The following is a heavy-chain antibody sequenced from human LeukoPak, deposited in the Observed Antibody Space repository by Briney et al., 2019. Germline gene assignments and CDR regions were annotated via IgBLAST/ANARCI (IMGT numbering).Heavy chain of an antibody. D-gene: IGHD6-13*01. CDR3: ARPAEGIAAAGTYHWFDP. V-gene: IGHV3-30-3*01. CDR2: ISYDGSNK. CDR1: GFTFSSYA. J-gene: IGHJ5*02. Sequence: GGSLRLSCAASGFTFSSYAMHWVRQAPGKGLEWVAVISYDGSNKYYADSVKGRFTISRDNSKNTLYLQMNSLRAEDTAVYYCARPAEGIAAAGTYHWFDPWGQGTLDTVSS.